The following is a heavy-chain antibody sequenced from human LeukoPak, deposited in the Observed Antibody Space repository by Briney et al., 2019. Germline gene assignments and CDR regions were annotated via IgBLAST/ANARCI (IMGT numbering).Heavy chain of an antibody. CDR2: INSDGSST. V-gene: IGHV3-74*01. Sequence: GGSLRLSCAASGFKFEDYGMTWVRQAPGKGLVWVSRINSDGSSTSYADSVKGRFTISRDNAKNTLYLQMNSLRAEDTAVYYCARVDYGGNWGLDYWGQGTLVTVSS. CDR3: ARVDYGGNWGLDY. CDR1: GFKFEDYG. J-gene: IGHJ4*02. D-gene: IGHD4-23*01.